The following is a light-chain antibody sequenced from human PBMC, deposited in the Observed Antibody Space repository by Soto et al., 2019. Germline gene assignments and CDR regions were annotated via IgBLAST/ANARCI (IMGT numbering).Light chain of an antibody. V-gene: IGLV2-14*01. CDR1: SSDVGGYNY. Sequence: QAVVTQPASVSGSPGQSITISCTGTSSDVGGYNYVSWYQQHPGKAPKLMIYEVSNRPSGVSNRFSGSKSDNTASLTISGLQAEDEADYYCSSYRSSSTVFGTGTKLTVL. CDR2: EVS. CDR3: SSYRSSSTV. J-gene: IGLJ1*01.